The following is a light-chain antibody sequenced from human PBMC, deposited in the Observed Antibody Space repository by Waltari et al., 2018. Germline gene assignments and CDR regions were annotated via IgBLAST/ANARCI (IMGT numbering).Light chain of an antibody. CDR2: EAT. CDR1: STDLGRSTL. V-gene: IGLV2-23*01. J-gene: IGLJ2*01. CDR3: FSYADGRSLV. Sequence: QSALTQPASVSGSPGQSITISCTGSSTDLGRSTLVSWYQHHPAKAPKPLIYEATERPSGISHRFLGSKSGNTASLTISTLQAEDEADYYCFSYADGRSLVFGGGTKLTVL.